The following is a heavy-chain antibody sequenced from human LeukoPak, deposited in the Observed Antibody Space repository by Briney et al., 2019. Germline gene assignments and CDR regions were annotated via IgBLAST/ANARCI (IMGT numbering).Heavy chain of an antibody. CDR1: GFTFSSYA. V-gene: IGHV3-30-3*01. Sequence: GRSLRLSCAASGFTFSSYAMHWVRQAPGKGLVWVAVISYDGSNKYYADSVKGRFTISRDNSKNTLYLQMNSLRAEDTAVYYCARDLGDYGGYWGQGTLVTVSS. D-gene: IGHD4-17*01. J-gene: IGHJ4*02. CDR3: ARDLGDYGGY. CDR2: ISYDGSNK.